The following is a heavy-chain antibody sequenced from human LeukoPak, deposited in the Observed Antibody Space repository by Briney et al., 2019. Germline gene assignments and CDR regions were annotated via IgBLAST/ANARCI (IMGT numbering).Heavy chain of an antibody. Sequence: SETLSLTCSVSGGSISTYYWSWIRQPAGKGLEWIGRVYRSGDTNYNPSLKSRVTMSVDTSKYQISLRLRSVTAADTAVYYCARDDFEYSVHNGMDVWGQGTTVTVSS. V-gene: IGHV4-4*07. D-gene: IGHD3-9*01. J-gene: IGHJ6*02. CDR3: ARDDFEYSVHNGMDV. CDR2: VYRSGDT. CDR1: GGSISTYY.